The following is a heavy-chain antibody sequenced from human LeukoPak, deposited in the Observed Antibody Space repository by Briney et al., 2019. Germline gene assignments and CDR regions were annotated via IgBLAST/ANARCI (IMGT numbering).Heavy chain of an antibody. CDR3: AREIGSGSYYNPGAFDI. Sequence: TGGSLRLSCAASGFTFSSFEMNWVRQAPGKGLEWVSYISSSGSTIYYADSVKGRFTISRDNTKNSLYLQMNSLRAEDTAVYYCAREIGSGSYYNPGAFDIWGQGTMVTVSS. CDR2: ISSSGSTI. D-gene: IGHD3-10*01. J-gene: IGHJ3*02. V-gene: IGHV3-48*03. CDR1: GFTFSSFE.